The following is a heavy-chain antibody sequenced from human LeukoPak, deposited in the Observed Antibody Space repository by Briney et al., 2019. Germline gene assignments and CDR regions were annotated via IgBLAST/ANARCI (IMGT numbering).Heavy chain of an antibody. J-gene: IGHJ2*01. D-gene: IGHD3-10*01. Sequence: SGGSLRLSCAASGFTFSNYIMHWVRQAPGKGLDWVAVILENGSNQYYADSVKGRFTISRDNSKNTLFLQMNSLRGEDTAVYYCARDPSRFGERGPPNWCFDLWGRGTLVTVSS. CDR2: ILENGSNQ. V-gene: IGHV3-30*04. CDR3: ARDPSRFGERGPPNWCFDL. CDR1: GFTFSNYI.